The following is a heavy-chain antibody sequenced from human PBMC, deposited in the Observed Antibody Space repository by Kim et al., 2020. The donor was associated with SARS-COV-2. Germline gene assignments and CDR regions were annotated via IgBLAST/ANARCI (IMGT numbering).Heavy chain of an antibody. CDR1: GGSISSSSYY. Sequence: SETLSLTCTVSGGSISSSSYYWGWIRQPPGKGLEWIGSIYYGGSTYYNPSLKSRVTISVDTSKNQFSLKLSSVTAADTAVYYCVRHVRAFSGSSYGMDVWGQGTTVTVSS. V-gene: IGHV4-39*01. CDR2: IYYGGST. J-gene: IGHJ6*02. D-gene: IGHD1-26*01. CDR3: VRHVRAFSGSSYGMDV.